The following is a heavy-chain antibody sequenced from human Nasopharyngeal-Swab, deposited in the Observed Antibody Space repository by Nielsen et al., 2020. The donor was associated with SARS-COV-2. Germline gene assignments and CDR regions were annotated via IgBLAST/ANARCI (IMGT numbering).Heavy chain of an antibody. D-gene: IGHD2-8*01. J-gene: IGHJ4*02. CDR3: AKDSCTNGVCYYDY. CDR1: GFTFSSYA. CDR2: ISGSGGVT. V-gene: IGHV3-23*01. Sequence: GESLKISCAASGFTFSSYAMNWVRQAPGKGLEWVSAISGSGGVTFYADSVKGRFTISRDNSKNTPYLRMNSLRAEDTAVYYCAKDSCTNGVCYYDYWGQGTLVTVSS.